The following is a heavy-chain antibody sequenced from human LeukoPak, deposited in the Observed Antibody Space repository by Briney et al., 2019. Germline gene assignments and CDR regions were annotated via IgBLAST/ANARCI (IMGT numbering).Heavy chain of an antibody. Sequence: SETLSLACAVYGGSLSGYYWSWIRQPPGKGLEWIGEINHSGSTNYNPSLKSRVTISVDTSKNQFSLKLSSVTAADTAVYYCARGFTYYDFWSGPNVDYYMDVWGKGTTVTVSS. V-gene: IGHV4-34*01. J-gene: IGHJ6*03. CDR1: GGSLSGYY. CDR3: ARGFTYYDFWSGPNVDYYMDV. D-gene: IGHD3-3*01. CDR2: INHSGST.